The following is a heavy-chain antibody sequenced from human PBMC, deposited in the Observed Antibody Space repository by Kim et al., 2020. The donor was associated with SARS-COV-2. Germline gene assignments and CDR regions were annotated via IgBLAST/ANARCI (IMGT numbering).Heavy chain of an antibody. CDR2: MSVYNGKT. V-gene: IGHV1-18*04. D-gene: IGHD5-18*01. CDR1: GYSFSTYG. Sequence: ASVKVSCKASGYSFSTYGITWVRQAPGRGLEWMGWMSVYNGKTSYRQDFQGRLTMTTDTSTATAYMELRSLGSEDTAVYYCARDHIAMVRRGDYWGQGTLVTVSS. CDR3: ARDHIAMVRRGDY. J-gene: IGHJ4*01.